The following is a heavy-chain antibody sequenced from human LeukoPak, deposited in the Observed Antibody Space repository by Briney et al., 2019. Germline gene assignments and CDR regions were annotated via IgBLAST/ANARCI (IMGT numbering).Heavy chain of an antibody. CDR1: GGSISSYY. J-gene: IGHJ4*02. CDR2: IYTCGST. V-gene: IGHV4-4*07. D-gene: IGHD2-8*02. CDR3: ARSGYCTGGVCYLDY. Sequence: PSETLSLTCTVSGGSISSYYWSWIRQPAGKGLEWIGRIYTCGSTNYNPSLKSRVTMSVDTSKNQFSLKLSSVTAADTAVYYCARSGYCTGGVCYLDYWGQGTLVTVSS.